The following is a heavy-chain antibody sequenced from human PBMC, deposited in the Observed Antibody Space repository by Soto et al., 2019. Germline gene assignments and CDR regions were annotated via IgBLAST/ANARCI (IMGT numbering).Heavy chain of an antibody. D-gene: IGHD5-12*01. Sequence: PGESLKISCKGSGYSFTSYWISWVRQMPGKGLEWMGRIDPSDSYTNYSPSFQGHVTISADKSISTAYLQWSSLKASDTAMYYCARRYSGRMGSLWFDPWGQGTLVTVSS. CDR3: ARRYSGRMGSLWFDP. V-gene: IGHV5-10-1*01. CDR2: IDPSDSYT. J-gene: IGHJ5*02. CDR1: GYSFTSYW.